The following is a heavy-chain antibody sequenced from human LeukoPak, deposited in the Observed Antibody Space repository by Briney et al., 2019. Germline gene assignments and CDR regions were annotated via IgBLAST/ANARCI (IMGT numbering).Heavy chain of an antibody. CDR3: ARGIAVTGTLFDY. V-gene: IGHV1-2*02. CDR1: GYTFTGYY. D-gene: IGHD6-19*01. J-gene: IGHJ4*02. Sequence: ASVTDSCMASGYTFTGYYMHWVRQAPGQGLEWMGWINPNSGGTKYAQRFQGRVTMTRDTSISTAYMELSSLRSDDSAVYFCARGIAVTGTLFDYWGQGWLLTVSS. CDR2: INPNSGGT.